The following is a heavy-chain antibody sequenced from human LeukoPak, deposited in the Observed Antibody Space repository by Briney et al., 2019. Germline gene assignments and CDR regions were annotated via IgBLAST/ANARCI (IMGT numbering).Heavy chain of an antibody. Sequence: ASVKVSCKASGYTFTGYYMLWVRQAPGQGLEWMGWINPNSGGTNYAQKFQGRVTMTRDTSISTAYMELSRLRSDDTAVYYCARDSGGSHCPWGQGTLVTVSS. D-gene: IGHD1-26*01. CDR3: ARDSGGSHCP. J-gene: IGHJ5*02. V-gene: IGHV1-2*02. CDR2: INPNSGGT. CDR1: GYTFTGYY.